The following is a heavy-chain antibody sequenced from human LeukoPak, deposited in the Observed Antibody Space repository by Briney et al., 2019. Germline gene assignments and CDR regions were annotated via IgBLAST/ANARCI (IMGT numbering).Heavy chain of an antibody. V-gene: IGHV5-51*01. CDR1: GYRFNEYW. CDR3: ARQDCSSTSCYISAFDI. CDR2: IYPGDSDT. D-gene: IGHD2-2*02. J-gene: IGHJ3*02. Sequence: GESLKISCKGSGYRFNEYWIAWVRPMPGKGLEWMGIIYPGDSDTRYSPSFQGRFTISADKSISTAYLQWSSLKASDTAMYYCARQDCSSTSCYISAFDIWGQGTMVTVSS.